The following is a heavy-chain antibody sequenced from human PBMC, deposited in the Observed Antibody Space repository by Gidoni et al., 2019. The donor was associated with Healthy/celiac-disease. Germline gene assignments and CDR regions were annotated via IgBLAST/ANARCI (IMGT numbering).Heavy chain of an antibody. CDR2: ISYDGSNK. Sequence: QVQLVESGGGVVQPGRSLRLSCAASGFTFSSDGMHWVRQAPGKGLEWVAVISYDGSNKYYADSVKGRFTISRDNSKNTLYLQMNSLRAEDTAVYYCAKGGVDYYDSSGYPGPLDYWGQGTLVTVSS. J-gene: IGHJ4*02. D-gene: IGHD3-22*01. CDR1: GFTFSSDG. CDR3: AKGGVDYYDSSGYPGPLDY. V-gene: IGHV3-30*18.